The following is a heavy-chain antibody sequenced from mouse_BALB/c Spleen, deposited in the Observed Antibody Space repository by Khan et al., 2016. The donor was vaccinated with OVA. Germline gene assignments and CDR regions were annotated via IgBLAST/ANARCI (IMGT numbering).Heavy chain of an antibody. Sequence: QVQLQQSGAELVKPGASVKLSCKTSGYTFPSYWIQWVKRRPGQGLGWIGQIFPGTGTTYYNENFKDKATLTVDTSSSSAYMQLTSLTSEDSAVYFCARGYFGNYEFVYWGQGTLVTVSP. J-gene: IGHJ3*01. D-gene: IGHD2-1*01. V-gene: IGHV1S132*01. CDR2: IFPGTGTT. CDR3: ARGYFGNYEFVY. CDR1: GYTFPSYW.